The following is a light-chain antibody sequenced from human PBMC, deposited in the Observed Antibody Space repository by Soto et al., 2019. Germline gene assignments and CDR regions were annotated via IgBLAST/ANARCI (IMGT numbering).Light chain of an antibody. CDR2: KAS. J-gene: IGKJ1*01. CDR1: QSIGSW. Sequence: DIQMTQSPSILSASVGDRVTITCRASQSIGSWLAWYQQKPGKAPNLLIYKASSLESGVPPRFSGSGSGTEVTLTVSSLQPDDFATYYCQQYHSYPWTFGQGTKVDIK. CDR3: QQYHSYPWT. V-gene: IGKV1-5*03.